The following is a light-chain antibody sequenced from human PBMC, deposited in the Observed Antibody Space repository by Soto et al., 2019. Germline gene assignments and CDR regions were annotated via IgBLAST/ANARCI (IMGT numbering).Light chain of an antibody. V-gene: IGLV2-14*01. CDR3: SPYTSSRGYV. CDR1: SSDVGGYNY. CDR2: EVS. J-gene: IGLJ1*01. Sequence: QSVLTQPASVSGSPAQSITISCSGTSSDVGGYNYVSWYQQQSGKAPKLMIHEVSNRPSGVLHRFSASTSGNTASLTISGLHAGDEAYYYCSPYTSSRGYVVGIGNKV.